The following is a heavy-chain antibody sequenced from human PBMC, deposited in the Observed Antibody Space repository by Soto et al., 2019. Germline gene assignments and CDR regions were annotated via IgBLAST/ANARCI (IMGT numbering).Heavy chain of an antibody. CDR3: AHRRPGTVAFDI. V-gene: IGHV2-5*02. D-gene: IGHD4-4*01. CDR1: GFSLSTSGVG. J-gene: IGHJ3*02. CDR2: IYWDDDK. Sequence: QITLKESGPTLVKPTQTLTLTCTCSGFSLSTSGVGVGWISQPPGKALEWLALIYWDDDKRSSPALRSRLTITKDITKSQAVLKMTNMDPVDTAKYYCAHRRPGTVAFDIWGQGTMVAVS.